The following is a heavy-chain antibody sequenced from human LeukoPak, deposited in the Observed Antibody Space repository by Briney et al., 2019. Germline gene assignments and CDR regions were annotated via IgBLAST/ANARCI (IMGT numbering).Heavy chain of an antibody. CDR1: GYTFTVYH. J-gene: IGHJ4*02. CDR2: ISAYNGNT. Sequence: ASVKVSCKASGYTFTVYHMHWVRQAPGQGLEWMGWISAYNGNTNYAQKLQGRVTMTTDTSTSTAYMELRSLRSDDTAVYYCARVGYGGYTYYYDSSGYYYFDYWGQGTLVTVSS. D-gene: IGHD3-22*01. V-gene: IGHV1-18*04. CDR3: ARVGYGGYTYYYDSSGYYYFDY.